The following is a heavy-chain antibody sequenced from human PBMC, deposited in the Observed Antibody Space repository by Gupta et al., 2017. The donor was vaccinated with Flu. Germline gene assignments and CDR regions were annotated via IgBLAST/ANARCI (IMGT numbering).Heavy chain of an antibody. D-gene: IGHD4-17*01. CDR2: ISGSGGST. J-gene: IGHJ4*02. V-gene: IGHV3-23*01. Sequence: EVQLLESGGGLVQPGGSLRLSCAASGFTFSSYAMSWVRQAPGKGLEWVSAISGSGGSTYYADSVKGRFTISRDNSKNTLYLQMNSLRAEDTAVYYCAKGGWTRNTVTTVRADYWGQGTLVTVSS. CDR3: AKGGWTRNTVTTVRADY. CDR1: GFTFSSYA.